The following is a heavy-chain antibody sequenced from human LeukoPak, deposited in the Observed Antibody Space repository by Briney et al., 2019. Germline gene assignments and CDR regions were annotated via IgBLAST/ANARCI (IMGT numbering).Heavy chain of an antibody. Sequence: PSETLSLTCAVYGGSFSGYYWSWIRQPPGKGLEWIGEINHSGSTNYNPSLKSRVTISADTSKNQFSLKLSSVTAADTAVYYCARGRRIQLWLGVEYFRHWGQGTLVTVSS. J-gene: IGHJ1*01. CDR2: INHSGST. V-gene: IGHV4-34*01. CDR1: GGSFSGYY. CDR3: ARGRRIQLWLGVEYFRH. D-gene: IGHD5-18*01.